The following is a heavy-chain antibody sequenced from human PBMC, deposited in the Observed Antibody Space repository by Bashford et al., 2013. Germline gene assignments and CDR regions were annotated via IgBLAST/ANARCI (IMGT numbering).Heavy chain of an antibody. CDR3: AEGVRLSTPPDLDY. D-gene: IGHD4/OR15-4a*01. V-gene: IGHV1-8*03. J-gene: IGHJ4*02. Sequence: VRQAPGQGLEWMGWMNPNSGNTGYAQKFQGRVTITRNTSISTAYMELSSLRSEDTAVYYCAEGVRLSTPPDLDYWGQGTLVTVSS. CDR2: MNPNSGNT.